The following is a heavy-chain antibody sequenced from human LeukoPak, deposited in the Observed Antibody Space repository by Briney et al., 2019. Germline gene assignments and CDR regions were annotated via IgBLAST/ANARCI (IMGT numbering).Heavy chain of an antibody. Sequence: PSETLSLTCTVSGGSISSGSYYWSWIRQPAGKGLEWIGHIYSSGSTNYNPSLKSRVTMSVDTSKNQFSLKLSSVTAEDTAVYYCAKYMGYSFGYSDYWGQGTLVTVSS. J-gene: IGHJ4*02. CDR1: GGSISSGSYY. CDR3: AKYMGYSFGYSDY. V-gene: IGHV4-61*09. D-gene: IGHD5-18*01. CDR2: IYSSGST.